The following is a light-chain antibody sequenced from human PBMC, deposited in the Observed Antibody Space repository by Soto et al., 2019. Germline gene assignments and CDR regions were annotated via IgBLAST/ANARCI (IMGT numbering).Light chain of an antibody. Sequence: DIQMTQSPSTLSASVGDRVSITCRASQSVDRYLAWYQQKPGKAPHLLIYDASSLESGVPSRFSGSGSGTAFTLTISSLQPDDFTTFYCQQYKDYTWTFGQGTKVEV. CDR3: QQYKDYTWT. J-gene: IGKJ1*01. CDR2: DAS. V-gene: IGKV1-5*01. CDR1: QSVDRY.